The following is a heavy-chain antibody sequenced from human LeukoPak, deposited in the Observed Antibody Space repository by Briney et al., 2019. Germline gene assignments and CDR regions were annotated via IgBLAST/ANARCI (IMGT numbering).Heavy chain of an antibody. D-gene: IGHD4-23*01. J-gene: IGHJ4*02. Sequence: GGSLRLSCAASELTFSSYSMNWVRQAPAKGLEWVSSISSSSSYIYYADSVKGRFTISRDNAKNSLYLQMNSLRAEDTAVYYCARDLVFSTVVSDYWGQGTLVTVSS. CDR3: ARDLVFSTVVSDY. CDR1: ELTFSSYS. CDR2: ISSSSSYI. V-gene: IGHV3-21*01.